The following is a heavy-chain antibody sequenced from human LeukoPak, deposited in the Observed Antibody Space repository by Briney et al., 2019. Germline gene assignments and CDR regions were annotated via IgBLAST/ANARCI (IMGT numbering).Heavy chain of an antibody. D-gene: IGHD3-9*01. CDR1: GFTFSDYY. J-gene: IGHJ4*02. CDR2: ISSSGSTI. CDR3: ARDRGGAYYDTLTGYRESSNFDY. V-gene: IGHV3-11*01. Sequence: IPGGSLRLSCAASGFTFSDYYMSWIRQAPGKGLEWVSYISSSGSTIYYADSVKGRFTISRDNAKNSLYLQMNSLRAEDTAVYYCARDRGGAYYDTLTGYRESSNFDYWGQGTLVTVSS.